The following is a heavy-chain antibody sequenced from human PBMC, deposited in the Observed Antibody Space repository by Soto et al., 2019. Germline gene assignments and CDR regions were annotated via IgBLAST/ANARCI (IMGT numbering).Heavy chain of an antibody. CDR1: GGSFSSNP. V-gene: IGHV1-69*01. J-gene: IGHJ4*02. D-gene: IGHD5-18*01. CDR3: ARGGRGYSSAPRYYFDY. CDR2: IIPIFATV. Sequence: QVQLVQSGSEVKKPGSSVKVSCKASGGSFSSNPISWVRQAPGQGLEWMAGIIPIFATVHYAQKFQGRVTITADESTSTAYMELTSLRSKDTAVYFCARGGRGYSSAPRYYFDYWGQGILVTVSS.